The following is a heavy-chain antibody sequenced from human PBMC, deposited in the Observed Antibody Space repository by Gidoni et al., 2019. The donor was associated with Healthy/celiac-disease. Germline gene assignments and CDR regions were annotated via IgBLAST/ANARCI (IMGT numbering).Heavy chain of an antibody. D-gene: IGHD3-3*01. J-gene: IGHJ6*02. CDR2: ISSSSSTI. CDR3: ARDYDFWSGYLKEDYYYYGMDV. V-gene: IGHV3-48*01. CDR1: GFTFSSYS. Sequence: EVQLVESGGGLVQPGGSLRLSCAASGFTFSSYSMNWVRQAPGKGLEWVSYISSSSSTIYYADSVKGRFTISRDNAKNSLYLQMNSLRAEDTAVYYCARDYDFWSGYLKEDYYYYGMDVWGQGTTVTVSS.